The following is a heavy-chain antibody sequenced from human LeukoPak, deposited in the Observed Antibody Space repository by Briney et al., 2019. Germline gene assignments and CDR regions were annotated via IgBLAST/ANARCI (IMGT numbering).Heavy chain of an antibody. CDR2: TNPNSGDT. J-gene: IGHJ4*02. Sequence: GASVKVSCKASGYTFTGYYMHWVRQAPGQGLEWMGWTNPNSGDTHYAQKFQGRVTMTRDTSISTAYMELSRLRSDDTAVYYCARDQGRGYSYGLYYFDYWGQGTLVTVSS. CDR3: ARDQGRGYSYGLYYFDY. V-gene: IGHV1-2*02. D-gene: IGHD5-18*01. CDR1: GYTFTGYY.